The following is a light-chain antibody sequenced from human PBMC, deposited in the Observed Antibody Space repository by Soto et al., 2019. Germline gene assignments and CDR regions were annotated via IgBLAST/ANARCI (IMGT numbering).Light chain of an antibody. CDR3: GSWYSSLSAYV. V-gene: IGLV1-51*01. J-gene: IGLJ1*01. CDR2: DDN. Sequence: QSVMTQPPSVSAAPGQKVTISCSGSSSNIGGNPVSWYQQLPGTAPKLLIYDDNKRPSGIPDRFSGSKSGTSATLGIAGFQTGDEADYYCGSWYSSLSAYVFGTGTKLTVL. CDR1: SSNIGGNP.